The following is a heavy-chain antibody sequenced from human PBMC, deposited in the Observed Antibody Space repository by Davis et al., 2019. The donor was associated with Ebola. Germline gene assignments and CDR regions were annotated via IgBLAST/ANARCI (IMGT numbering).Heavy chain of an antibody. CDR2: IYYSGST. CDR3: ASSFGEFLYHYGMDV. J-gene: IGHJ6*02. CDR1: GGSISSSSYY. D-gene: IGHD3-10*01. V-gene: IGHV4-39*01. Sequence: GSLRLSCTVSGGSISSSSYYWGWIRQPPGKGLEWIGTIYYSGSTYYNPSLKSRVTISVDTSKNQFSLKLSSVTAADTAVYYCASSFGEFLYHYGMDVWGQGTTVTVSS.